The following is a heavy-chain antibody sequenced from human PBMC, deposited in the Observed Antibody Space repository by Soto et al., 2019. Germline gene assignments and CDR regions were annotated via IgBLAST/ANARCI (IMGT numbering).Heavy chain of an antibody. V-gene: IGHV3-21*01. J-gene: IGHJ6*02. D-gene: IGHD3-9*01. CDR3: ARVNDILTGYSVYYYYYGMDV. CDR2: ISSSSSYI. CDR1: GFTFSSYS. Sequence: EVQLVESGGGLVKPGGSLRLSCAASGFTFSSYSMNWVRQAPGKGLEWVSSISSSSSYIYYADSVKGRFTISRDNAKNSLYLQMNSLRAEDTAVYYCARVNDILTGYSVYYYYYGMDVWGQGTTATVSS.